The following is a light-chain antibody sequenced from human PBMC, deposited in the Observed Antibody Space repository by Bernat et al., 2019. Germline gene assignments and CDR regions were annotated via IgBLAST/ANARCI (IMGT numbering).Light chain of an antibody. J-gene: IGKJ1*01. CDR1: QSVIISY. CDR2: GAS. CDR3: QQYGSAPRT. V-gene: IGKV3-20*01. Sequence: EIVLTQSPGTLSLSPGEGATLSCRASQSVIISYLAWYQQKPGQAPRLLIHGASNRATGIPDRFSGSGSGTDFILTISRLGPEDVAVYHCQQYGSAPRTFGQGTKVEIK.